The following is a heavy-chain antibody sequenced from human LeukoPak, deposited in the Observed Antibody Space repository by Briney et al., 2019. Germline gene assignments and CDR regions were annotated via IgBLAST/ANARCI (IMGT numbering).Heavy chain of an antibody. D-gene: IGHD2-2*03. J-gene: IGHJ5*02. CDR1: GGSFSGYY. V-gene: IGHV4-34*01. CDR2: INPSGST. Sequence: SETLSLTCAVYGGSFSGYYWSWIRQPPGKGLEWVGEINPSGSTNYNPSLKSRVTISVDTSKNQFSLKLSSVTAADTAVYYCARGRRMDIVVVPAANNWFDPWGQGTLVTVSS. CDR3: ARGRRMDIVVVPAANNWFDP.